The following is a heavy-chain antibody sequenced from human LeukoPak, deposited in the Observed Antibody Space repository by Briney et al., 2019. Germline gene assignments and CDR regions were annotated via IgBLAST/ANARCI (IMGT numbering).Heavy chain of an antibody. V-gene: IGHV4-39*01. D-gene: IGHD3-3*01. CDR1: GGSISSYY. CDR3: ARAYYDFWSGYYEPEYNWFDP. Sequence: KSSETLSLTCTVSGGSISSYYWGWIRQPPGKGLEWIGSIYYSGSTYYNPSLKSRVTISVDTSKNQFSLRLSSVTAADTAVYYCARAYYDFWSGYYEPEYNWFDPWGQGTLVTVSS. CDR2: IYYSGST. J-gene: IGHJ5*02.